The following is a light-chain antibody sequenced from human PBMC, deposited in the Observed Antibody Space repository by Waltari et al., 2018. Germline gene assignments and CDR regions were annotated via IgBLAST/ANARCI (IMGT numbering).Light chain of an antibody. V-gene: IGKV1-8*01. J-gene: IGKJ5*01. CDR2: AAS. CDR3: QQSYTPPPT. Sequence: AIRITQSPSSLSASSGDRVTITCRASQSISSYLAWYQQKPGKAPKVLIYAASTLQSGVPSRFSGSGSGTDFTLTISCLQSEDFAIYYCQQSYTPPPTFGQGTRLDIK. CDR1: QSISSY.